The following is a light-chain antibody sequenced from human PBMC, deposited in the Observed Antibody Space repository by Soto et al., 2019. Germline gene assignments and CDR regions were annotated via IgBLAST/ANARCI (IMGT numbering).Light chain of an antibody. CDR3: QQYGSSPIT. J-gene: IGKJ5*01. V-gene: IGKV3-20*01. CDR1: QSVGSIY. CDR2: GTS. Sequence: DIVLPQSPGTLSLSPGERATLSCSASQSVGSIYLAWYQQKPGQAPRLLIYGTSSRATGIPDRFSGSGSGTDFSLTISRLEPEDFAVYYCQQYGSSPITFGQGTRLEIK.